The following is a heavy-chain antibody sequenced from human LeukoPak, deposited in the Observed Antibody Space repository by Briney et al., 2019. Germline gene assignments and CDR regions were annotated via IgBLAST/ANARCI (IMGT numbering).Heavy chain of an antibody. J-gene: IGHJ5*02. CDR2: VYHTGKT. D-gene: IGHD2-8*01. Sequence: SETLSLTCTVTSHPITSSSYYLGWIRQPPEKGLEWIGSVYHTGKTYYNPSLKNRVTISVETSKNHFSLSLRSVTASDTAIYFCARLHVYYYGWFDPWGQGTLVTDSS. CDR3: ARLHVYYYGWFDP. V-gene: IGHV4-39*01. CDR1: SHPITSSSYY.